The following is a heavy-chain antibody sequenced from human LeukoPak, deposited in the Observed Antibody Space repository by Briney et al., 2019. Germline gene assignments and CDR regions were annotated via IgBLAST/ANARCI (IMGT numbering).Heavy chain of an antibody. Sequence: PGGSLRLSCAASGFTFSSYAMTWVRQAPGEGLEWVSAVTGGGLSTYYADSVKGRFTISRDNSKNTLYLQMNSLRAEDTAVYYCAKEGVGQQLEGGASETYYYYYGLDVWGQGTTVTVSS. V-gene: IGHV3-23*01. CDR2: VTGGGLST. CDR1: GFTFSSYA. D-gene: IGHD6-13*01. CDR3: AKEGVGQQLEGGASETYYYYYGLDV. J-gene: IGHJ6*02.